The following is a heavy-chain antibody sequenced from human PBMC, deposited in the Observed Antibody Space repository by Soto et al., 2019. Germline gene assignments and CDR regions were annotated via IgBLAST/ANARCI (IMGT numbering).Heavy chain of an antibody. V-gene: IGHV1-69*01. J-gene: IGHJ4*02. D-gene: IGHD6-6*01. CDR2: ISPIFGKA. CDR1: GGTFSSYA. CDR3: ATRATTSGASPDFDY. Sequence: QVQLVQSGAEVKKPGSSVQVSCKAYGGTFSSYAISWVRQAPGQGLEWMGGISPIFGKAKYAQNFQGRVTIIANESTSTAYMELSSLRSEDTAEYDGATRATTSGASPDFDYWGQGTLVTVSS.